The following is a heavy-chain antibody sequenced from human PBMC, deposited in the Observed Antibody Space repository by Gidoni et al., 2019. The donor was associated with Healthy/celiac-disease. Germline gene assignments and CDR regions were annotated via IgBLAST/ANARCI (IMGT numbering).Heavy chain of an antibody. V-gene: IGHV3-30-3*01. J-gene: IGHJ4*02. CDR3: ARDGYYDSSGALDY. CDR1: GLTFSSDA. Sequence: QVQLVESGGGVVQPGRSLILSCAASGLTFSSDAMHWVRPAPGTGLEWVAGISYDGSNNYSADHGKGRITISRDNSKNTLYLQMNSLRAEDTAVYYCARDGYYDSSGALDYWGQGTLVTVSS. CDR2: ISYDGSNN. D-gene: IGHD3-22*01.